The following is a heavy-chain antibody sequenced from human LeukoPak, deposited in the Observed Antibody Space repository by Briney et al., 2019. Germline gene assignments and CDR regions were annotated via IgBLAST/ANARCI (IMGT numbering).Heavy chain of an antibody. J-gene: IGHJ6*02. V-gene: IGHV4-39*07. CDR1: GGSISSSSYC. Sequence: SETLSLTCTVSGGSISSSSYCWGWIRQPPGKGLEWIGSIYYSGSTYYNPSLKSRVTISVDTSKNQFSLKLSSVTAADTAVYYCARDSAAYGSGSFNYYYYGMDVWGQGTTVTVSS. D-gene: IGHD3-10*01. CDR3: ARDSAAYGSGSFNYYYYGMDV. CDR2: IYYSGST.